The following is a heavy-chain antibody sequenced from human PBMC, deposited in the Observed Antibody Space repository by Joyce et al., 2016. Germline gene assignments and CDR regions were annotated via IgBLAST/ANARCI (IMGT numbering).Heavy chain of an antibody. CDR2: IFPGGSDR. CDR1: GYTFTSKW. V-gene: IGHV5-51*01. Sequence: EVQLVQSGAEVKKPGDSLKISCKVSGYTFTSKWIGWVRQMPGKGLDWMAVIFPGGSDRRYSPSFEGQVTISVDKSISTAYLQWSSLNASDTAVYYCARSTTGWSFDYWGQGTPVTVSP. J-gene: IGHJ4*02. CDR3: ARSTTGWSFDY. D-gene: IGHD6-19*01.